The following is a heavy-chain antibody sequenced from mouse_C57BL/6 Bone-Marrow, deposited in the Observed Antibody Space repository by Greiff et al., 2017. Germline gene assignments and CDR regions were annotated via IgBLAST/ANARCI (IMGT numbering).Heavy chain of an antibody. CDR3: ARDVPPTTVVRRGYWYFDV. Sequence: EVLLVESGGGLVQSGRSLRLSCATSGFTFSDFYMQWVRQAPGKGLAWIAASRNKANDYTTAYCASVKGRFIVSRDTSQSIRYLQMNALRAEDTAIDYCARDVPPTTVVRRGYWYFDVWGTGTTVTVSS. J-gene: IGHJ1*03. CDR1: GFTFSDFY. V-gene: IGHV7-1*01. CDR2: SRNKANDYTT. D-gene: IGHD1-1*01.